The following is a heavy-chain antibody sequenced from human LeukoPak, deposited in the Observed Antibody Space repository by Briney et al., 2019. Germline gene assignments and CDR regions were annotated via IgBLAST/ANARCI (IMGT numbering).Heavy chain of an antibody. CDR2: VNHSGYT. Sequence: SETLSLTCAVSGTSFSSYYWSWIRQPPGKGLEWIGEVNHSGYTNDNPSLKSRVTISVDTSKNQFSLRLRSVTAADTAVYFCARMTTVHDFWGQGTLVTVSS. CDR3: ARMTTVHDF. D-gene: IGHD4-17*01. J-gene: IGHJ4*02. CDR1: GTSFSSYY. V-gene: IGHV4-34*01.